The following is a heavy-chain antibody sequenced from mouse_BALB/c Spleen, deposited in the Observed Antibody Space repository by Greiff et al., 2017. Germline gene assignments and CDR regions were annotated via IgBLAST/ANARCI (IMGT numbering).Heavy chain of an antibody. Sequence: EVQRVESGPGLGKPSQSLSLTCTVTGYSITSDYAWNWIRQFPGKKLEWMGYISYSGSTSYNPSLKSRISITRDTSKNQFFLQLNSVTTEDTATYYCARSYGYVFAYWGQGTLVTVSA. CDR2: ISYSGST. CDR3: ARSYGYVFAY. D-gene: IGHD1-2*01. V-gene: IGHV3-2*02. CDR1: GYSITSDYA. J-gene: IGHJ3*01.